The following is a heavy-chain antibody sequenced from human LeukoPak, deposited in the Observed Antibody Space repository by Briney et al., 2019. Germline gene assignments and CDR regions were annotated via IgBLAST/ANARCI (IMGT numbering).Heavy chain of an antibody. D-gene: IGHD1-26*01. Sequence: SETLSLTCSVSGGSIRSHYWNWLRQPPGKGLEWLGHIYYTGSTYYTPALKSRVTISVDTSKNQFSLRLSSVTAADTAVYYCARERCEGGSFVMGFDYWGQGALVTVSS. CDR2: IYYTGST. V-gene: IGHV4-59*11. CDR1: GGSIRSHY. CDR3: ARERCEGGSFVMGFDY. J-gene: IGHJ4*02.